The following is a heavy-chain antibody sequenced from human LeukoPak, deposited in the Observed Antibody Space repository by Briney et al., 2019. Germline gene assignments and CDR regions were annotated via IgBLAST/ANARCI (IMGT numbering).Heavy chain of an antibody. CDR2: ISYDGSNK. CDR3: ARDDGAVAGSKGDY. CDR1: GFTFSSYA. Sequence: GGSLRLSCAASGFTFSSYAMHWVRQAPGKGLEWVAVISYDGSNKYYADSVKGRFTISRDNSKNTLYLQMNSPRPADTAVYYCARDDGAVAGSKGDYWGQGTLVTVSS. J-gene: IGHJ4*02. V-gene: IGHV3-30-3*01. D-gene: IGHD6-19*01.